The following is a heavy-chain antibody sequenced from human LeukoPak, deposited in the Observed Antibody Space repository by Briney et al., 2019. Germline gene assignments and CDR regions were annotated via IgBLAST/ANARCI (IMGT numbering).Heavy chain of an antibody. V-gene: IGHV3-43*01. CDR2: ISWDGGST. J-gene: IGHJ4*02. CDR3: ASFYDSSGYYGINFDY. Sequence: GGSLRLSCAASGFTFDDYTMHWVRQAPGKGLEWVSLISWDGGSTYYADSVKGRFTISRDNAKNSLYLQMNSLRAEDTAVYYCASFYDSSGYYGINFDYWGQGTLVTVSS. CDR1: GFTFDDYT. D-gene: IGHD3-22*01.